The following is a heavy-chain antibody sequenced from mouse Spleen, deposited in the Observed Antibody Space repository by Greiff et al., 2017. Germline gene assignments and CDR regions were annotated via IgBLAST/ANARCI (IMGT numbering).Heavy chain of an antibody. J-gene: IGHJ3*01. D-gene: IGHD2-3*01. CDR2: IDPEDGDT. CDR3: TGDGYYEGLAWFAY. CDR1: GFNIKDYY. Sequence: VQLQQSGAELVRPGASVKLSCTASGFNIKDYYMHWVKQRPEQGLEWIGRIDPEDGDTEYAPKFQGKATMTADTSSNTAYLQLSSLTSEDTAVYYCTGDGYYEGLAWFAYWGQGTLVTVSA. V-gene: IGHV14-1*01.